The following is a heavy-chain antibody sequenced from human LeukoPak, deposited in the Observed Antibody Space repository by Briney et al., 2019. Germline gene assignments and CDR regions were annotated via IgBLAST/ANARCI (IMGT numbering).Heavy chain of an antibody. J-gene: IGHJ5*02. D-gene: IGHD1/OR15-1a*01. Sequence: SQTLSLTCAISGDSVSSNSAAWNWIRQSPSRGLEWLGRTYYRSQWYNDYAVSVRSRITINPDTSKNQFSLQLHSVTPDDTAVYYCTRGEHGMTVALVDTWGQGTLVTVSS. V-gene: IGHV6-1*01. CDR3: TRGEHGMTVALVDT. CDR2: TYYRSQWYN. CDR1: GDSVSSNSAA.